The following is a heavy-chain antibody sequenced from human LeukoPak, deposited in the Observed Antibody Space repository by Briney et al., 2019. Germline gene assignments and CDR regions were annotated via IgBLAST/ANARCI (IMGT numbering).Heavy chain of an antibody. CDR2: ISVSGDWT. Sequence: PGGSLRLSCEASGFTFSSYYMIWVRQAPGKGLEWVSVISVSGDWTYYADSVKGRFTISRDNAKNSLCLQMNSLRAEDTAVYYCARDSQGFDYWGQGTLVTVSS. J-gene: IGHJ4*02. CDR1: GFTFSSYY. CDR3: ARDSQGFDY. V-gene: IGHV3-23*01.